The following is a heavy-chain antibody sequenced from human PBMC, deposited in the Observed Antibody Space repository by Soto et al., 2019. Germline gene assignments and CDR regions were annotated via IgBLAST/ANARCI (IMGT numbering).Heavy chain of an antibody. J-gene: IGHJ5*02. CDR2: ISGCGGTT. CDR3: ARHSVGYQLLYNWFDP. CDR1: GFTFSTYA. Sequence: GSLRLSYATSGFTFSTYAMSWVRQAPGKGLEWVSTISGCGGTTYYADSVKGRFTISRDNSKNTLYLQMNSLKAEDTAIFYCARHSVGYQLLYNWFDPWGQGTLVTVSS. D-gene: IGHD2-2*01. V-gene: IGHV3-23*01.